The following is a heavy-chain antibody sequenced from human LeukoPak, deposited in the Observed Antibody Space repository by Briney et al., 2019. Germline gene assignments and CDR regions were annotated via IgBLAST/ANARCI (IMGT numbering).Heavy chain of an antibody. Sequence: PSETLSLTCTVSGGSISSYYWSWIRQPPGKGLEWIGYIYYTGSTNYNPSLKSRVTISVDTSKNQFSLKLSSVTDAETGVYYCVRDWGSSSWYRYFDCWGQGTLVSVSS. CDR3: VRDWGSSSWYRYFDC. J-gene: IGHJ4*02. CDR1: GGSISSYY. CDR2: IYYTGST. D-gene: IGHD6-13*01. V-gene: IGHV4-59*12.